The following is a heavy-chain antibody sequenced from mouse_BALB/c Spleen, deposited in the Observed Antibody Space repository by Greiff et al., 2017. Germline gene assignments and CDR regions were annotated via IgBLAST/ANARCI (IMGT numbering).Heavy chain of an antibody. J-gene: IGHJ4*01. D-gene: IGHD2-2*01. Sequence: EVKLQESGPGLVKPSQSLSLTCTVTGYSITSDYAWNWIRQFPGNKLEWMGYISYSGSTSYNPSLKSRISITRDTSKNQFFLQLNSVTTEDTATYYCGGYDDYAMDYWGQGTSVTVSS. CDR2: ISYSGST. V-gene: IGHV3-2*02. CDR3: GGYDDYAMDY. CDR1: GYSITSDYA.